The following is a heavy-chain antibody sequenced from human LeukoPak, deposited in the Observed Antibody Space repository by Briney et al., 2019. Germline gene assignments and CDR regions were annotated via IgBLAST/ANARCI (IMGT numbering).Heavy chain of an antibody. CDR2: INSDGSST. CDR1: GFTFSSYW. V-gene: IGHV3-74*01. D-gene: IGHD3-10*01. J-gene: IGHJ6*03. Sequence: QPGGSLRLSCAASGFTFSSYWMHWVRQAPGKGLVWVSRINSDGSSTSYADSVKGRFTISRDNAKNTLYLQMNSLRAEDTAVYYCARGAVLLWFGELLGYYYMDVWGKGTTVTVSS. CDR3: ARGAVLLWFGELLGYYYMDV.